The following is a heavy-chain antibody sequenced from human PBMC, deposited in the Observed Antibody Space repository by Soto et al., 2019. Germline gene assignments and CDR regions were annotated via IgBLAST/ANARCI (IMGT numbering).Heavy chain of an antibody. J-gene: IGHJ4*02. CDR3: VRQYYDFWTDYPDFDY. Sequence: ASVKVSCKASGYTFTKYDISWVRQAPGQGLEWLGLISPNSGRPSYAQKFEGRVTMTTDTSTTTAYLELRSLRSDDTDVYYCVRQYYDFWTDYPDFDYWGQGTLVTVSS. V-gene: IGHV1-18*04. CDR1: GYTFTKYD. CDR2: ISPNSGRP. D-gene: IGHD3-3*01.